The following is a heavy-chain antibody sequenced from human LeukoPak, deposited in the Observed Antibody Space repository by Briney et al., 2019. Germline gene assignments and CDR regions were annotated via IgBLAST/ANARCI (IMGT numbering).Heavy chain of an antibody. Sequence: PGGSLRLSCVVSGFSFSTYSLNWIRQAPGKGLEWVSYISSSGSTIYYADSVKGRFTISRDNAKNSLYLQMNSLRAEDTAVYYCARVTADWRFVGHYMDVWGKGTTVTVSS. V-gene: IGHV3-48*04. J-gene: IGHJ6*03. D-gene: IGHD1-26*01. CDR2: ISSSGSTI. CDR3: ARVTADWRFVGHYMDV. CDR1: GFSFSTYS.